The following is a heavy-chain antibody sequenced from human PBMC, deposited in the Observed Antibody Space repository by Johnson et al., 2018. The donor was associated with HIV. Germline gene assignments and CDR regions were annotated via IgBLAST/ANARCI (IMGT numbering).Heavy chain of an antibody. Sequence: QMLLVESGGGVVQPGRSLRLSCAASGFTFSSYGMHLVRQAPGKGLEWVAVIWYDGSNKYYADSVKGRFTISRDNSKNTLYLQMNSLRAEDTAVYYCAKVRRGSSWYIAFDIWGQGTTVTVSS. CDR3: AKVRRGSSWYIAFDI. CDR2: IWYDGSNK. V-gene: IGHV3-33*06. CDR1: GFTFSSYG. D-gene: IGHD6-13*01. J-gene: IGHJ3*02.